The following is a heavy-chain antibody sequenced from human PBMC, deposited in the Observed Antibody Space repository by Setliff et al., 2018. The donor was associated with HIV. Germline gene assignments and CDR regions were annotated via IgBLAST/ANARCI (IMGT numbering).Heavy chain of an antibody. CDR3: TRLRGYSYGLASYYYYYMDV. CDR1: GFTFADYA. D-gene: IGHD5-18*01. CDR2: IRSKAYGGTS. V-gene: IGHV3-49*04. J-gene: IGHJ6*03. Sequence: GGSLRLSCTASGFTFADYAMSWVRQAPGKGLEWVGFIRSKAYGGTSEYAASLKGSFTISRDDSESIAYLQMNSLKTEYTAVYYCTRLRGYSYGLASYYYYYMDVWGKGTTVTVSS.